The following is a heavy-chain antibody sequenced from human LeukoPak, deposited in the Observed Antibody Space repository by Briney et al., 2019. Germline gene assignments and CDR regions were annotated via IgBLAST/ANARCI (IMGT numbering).Heavy chain of an antibody. CDR2: ISAYNGNT. CDR1: GYTFTSYG. J-gene: IGHJ3*02. D-gene: IGHD1-26*01. CDR3: ARDLALYSGSPGAFDI. Sequence: ASVKVSCKASGYTFTSYGISSVRQAPGQGLEWMGWISAYNGNTNYAQKLQGRVTMTTDTSTSTAYMELRSLRSDDTAVYYCARDLALYSGSPGAFDIWGQGTMVTVSS. V-gene: IGHV1-18*01.